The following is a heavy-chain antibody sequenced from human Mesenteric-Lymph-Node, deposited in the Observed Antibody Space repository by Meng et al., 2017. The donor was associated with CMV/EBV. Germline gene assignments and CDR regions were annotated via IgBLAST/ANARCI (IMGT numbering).Heavy chain of an antibody. D-gene: IGHD6-13*01. Sequence: FSGFSLSTNGVGVGWIRQPPGEALEWLAVIYWDDDKRYSPFLKSRLTITKDTSKNQVVLTMTNMDPMDTGTYYCAHAKSSWSAFDYWGQGTLVTVSS. CDR3: AHAKSSWSAFDY. V-gene: IGHV2-5*02. J-gene: IGHJ4*02. CDR1: GFSLSTNGVG. CDR2: IYWDDDK.